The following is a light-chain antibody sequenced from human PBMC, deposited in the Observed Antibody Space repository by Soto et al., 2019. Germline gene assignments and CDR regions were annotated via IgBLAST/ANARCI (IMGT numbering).Light chain of an antibody. CDR2: DAS. Sequence: EIVLTQSPATLSLSPGERATLSCRASQSVSNFLAWYQQKPGQAPRLLISDASNRATGIPGRFSGSGSGTDFSLTIRSLAPEDFAVYYCQHRSNWPWTFGQGTKVEIK. J-gene: IGKJ1*01. CDR1: QSVSNF. V-gene: IGKV3-11*01. CDR3: QHRSNWPWT.